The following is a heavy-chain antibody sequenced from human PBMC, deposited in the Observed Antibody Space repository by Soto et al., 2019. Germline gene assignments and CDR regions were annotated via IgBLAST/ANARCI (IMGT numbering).Heavy chain of an antibody. CDR3: ARSLPWDFYMDV. CDR2: IYYSGST. V-gene: IGHV4-59*01. CDR1: GGSISSYY. Sequence: SETLSLTCTVSGGSISSYYWSWIRQPPGKGLEWIGYIYYSGSTNYNPSLKSRVTISVDTSKNQFSLKLSSVTAADTAVYYCARSLPWDFYMDVWGKGTTVTVSS. J-gene: IGHJ6*03. D-gene: IGHD7-27*01.